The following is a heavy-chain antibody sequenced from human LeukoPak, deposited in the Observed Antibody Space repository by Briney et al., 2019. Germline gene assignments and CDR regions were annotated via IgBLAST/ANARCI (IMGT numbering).Heavy chain of an antibody. CDR2: VDPSDSYTRYASDSYT. CDR3: ARGGRSGYDSNWFDP. J-gene: IGHJ5*02. Sequence: GESLKISCKGSGYRFNNYWIAWVRQMPGKGLEWMGMVDPSDSYTRYASDSYTDYAPSFRGHVTISTDTSISTTYLQWSSLKASDTAMYYCARGGRSGYDSNWFDPWGQGTLVTVSS. CDR1: GYRFNNYW. D-gene: IGHD5-12*01. V-gene: IGHV5-10-1*01.